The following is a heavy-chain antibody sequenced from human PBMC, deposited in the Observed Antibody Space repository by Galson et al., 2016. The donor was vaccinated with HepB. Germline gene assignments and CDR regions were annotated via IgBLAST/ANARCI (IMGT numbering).Heavy chain of an antibody. D-gene: IGHD2/OR15-2a*01. CDR1: GFFFSSYR. CDR2: ISSDGSRT. J-gene: IGHJ4*02. V-gene: IGHV3-74*01. Sequence: SLRLSCAASGFFFSSYRMYWVRQAPGKGLVWVSRISSDGSRTTHADSVKGRFTISRDNAKNTLYLQMNSLRADDTAVYFCARWDDYLYFDYWGQGALVTVSS. CDR3: ARWDDYLYFDY.